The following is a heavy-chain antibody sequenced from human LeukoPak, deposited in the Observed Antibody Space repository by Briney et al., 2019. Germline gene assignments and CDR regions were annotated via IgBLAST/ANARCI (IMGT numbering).Heavy chain of an antibody. CDR1: GFTFSGYW. D-gene: IGHD2-2*01. V-gene: IGHV3-7*01. Sequence: GGSLRLSCAASGFTFSGYWMSWVRQAPGKGLEWVANIRQDGSEKYYVDSVKGRFTISRDNAKNSLYLQMNTLRAEDTAVYYCARVSLGIGLSTPDRVFDYWGQGKLVTVSS. CDR3: ARVSLGIGLSTPDRVFDY. CDR2: IRQDGSEK. J-gene: IGHJ4*02.